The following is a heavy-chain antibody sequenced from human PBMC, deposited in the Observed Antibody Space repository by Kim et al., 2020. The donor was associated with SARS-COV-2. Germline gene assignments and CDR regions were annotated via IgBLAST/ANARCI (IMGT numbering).Heavy chain of an antibody. D-gene: IGHD3-22*01. J-gene: IGHJ4*02. Sequence: SETLSLTCTVSGGSISSSSYYWGWIRQPPGKGLEWIGSIYYSGSTYYNPSLKSRVTISVDTSKNQFSLKLSSVTAADTAVYYCARDCASCYDSSGYYWVFDYWGQGTLVTVSS. V-gene: IGHV4-39*07. CDR1: GGSISSSSYY. CDR2: IYYSGST. CDR3: ARDCASCYDSSGYYWVFDY.